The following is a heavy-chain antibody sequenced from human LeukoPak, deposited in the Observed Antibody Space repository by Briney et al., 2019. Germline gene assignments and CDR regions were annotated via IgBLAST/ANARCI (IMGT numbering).Heavy chain of an antibody. Sequence: GGSLRLSCAASGFTFSSYWMSWVRQAPGKGLEWVANIKQDGSEKYYVDSVKGRFTISRDNAKNSLYLQMNSLRAEDTAVYYCARDLIAAAGRGDYWGQGTLVTVSS. CDR2: IKQDGSEK. CDR1: GFTFSSYW. V-gene: IGHV3-7*01. CDR3: ARDLIAAAGRGDY. J-gene: IGHJ4*02. D-gene: IGHD6-13*01.